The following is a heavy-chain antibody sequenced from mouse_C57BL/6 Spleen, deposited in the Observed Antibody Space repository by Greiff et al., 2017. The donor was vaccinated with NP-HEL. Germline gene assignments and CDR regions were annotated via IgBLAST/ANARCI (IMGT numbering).Heavy chain of an antibody. V-gene: IGHV5-6*02. CDR3: ARKDYYGSRGYFDV. CDR2: ISSGGGYT. CDR1: GFTFSSYG. Sequence: DVMLVESGGDLVKPGGSLKLSCAASGFTFSSYGMSWVSQTPDKRLEWVATISSGGGYTYYPDSVKGRFTISRDNAKNTLYLQMRSLKSEDTAMYYCARKDYYGSRGYFDVWGTGTTVTVSS. D-gene: IGHD1-1*01. J-gene: IGHJ1*03.